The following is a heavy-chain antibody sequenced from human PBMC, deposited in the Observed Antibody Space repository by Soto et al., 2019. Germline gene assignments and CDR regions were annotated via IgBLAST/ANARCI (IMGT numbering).Heavy chain of an antibody. CDR1: GGSISSSSYY. CDR3: ARGSYYYDSSGQLVDY. Sequence: SETLSLTCTVSGGSISSSSYYWGWIRQPPGKGLEWIGYIYHSGSTYYNPSLKSRVTISVDRSKNQFSLKLSSVTAADTAVYYCARGSYYYDSSGQLVDYWGQGTLVTVSS. J-gene: IGHJ4*02. D-gene: IGHD3-22*01. CDR2: IYHSGST. V-gene: IGHV4-39*07.